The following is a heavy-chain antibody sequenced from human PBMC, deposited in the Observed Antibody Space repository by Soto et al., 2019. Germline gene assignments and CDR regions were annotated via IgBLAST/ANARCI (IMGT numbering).Heavy chain of an antibody. V-gene: IGHV1-46*01. CDR2: IEPSCGIK. CDR3: ARSTMTFYYFDF. CDR1: GYTFTSYY. Sequence: ASVKVSCKASGYTFTSYYMHWVRQAPGQGLECMGVIEPSCGIKSYTQKFQDRITMTRDTSTSTVYMELSSLRSEDTAVYYCARSTMTFYYFDFWSQGTLVTVSS. J-gene: IGHJ4*02. D-gene: IGHD4-17*01.